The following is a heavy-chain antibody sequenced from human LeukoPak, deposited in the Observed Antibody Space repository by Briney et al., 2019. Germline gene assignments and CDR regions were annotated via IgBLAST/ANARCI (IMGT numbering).Heavy chain of an antibody. D-gene: IGHD2-2*01. CDR3: ARDPERSTSPLDY. J-gene: IGHJ4*02. Sequence: ASVKVSCKASGYTFTGYYMHWVRQAPGQGLEGMGWINPNSGGTNYAQKFHGRVTMTRDTSISTAYMELSRLRSDDTAVYYCARDPERSTSPLDYWGQGTLVTVSS. V-gene: IGHV1-2*02. CDR2: INPNSGGT. CDR1: GYTFTGYY.